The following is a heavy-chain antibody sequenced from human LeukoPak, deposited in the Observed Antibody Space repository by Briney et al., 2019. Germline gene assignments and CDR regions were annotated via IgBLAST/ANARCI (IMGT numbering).Heavy chain of an antibody. Sequence: GGSLRLSCAPSGFTLSSYSMNWVRQAPGKGLEWVSSISSSSSYIYYAGSVKGRFTISRDNAKNSLYLQMNSLRAEDTAVYYCASTVEMATRGPFDYWGQGTLVTVSS. CDR2: ISSSSSYI. CDR3: ASTVEMATRGPFDY. CDR1: GFTLSSYS. J-gene: IGHJ4*02. D-gene: IGHD5-24*01. V-gene: IGHV3-21*01.